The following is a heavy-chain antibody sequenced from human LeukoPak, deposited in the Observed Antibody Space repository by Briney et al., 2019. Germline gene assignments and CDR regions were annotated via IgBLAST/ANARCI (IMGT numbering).Heavy chain of an antibody. Sequence: GGSLRLSCAASGFTFSSYAMSWVRQAPGKGLEWVSAISGSGGSTYHADSVKGRFTISRDNSKNTLYLQMSGLRAEDTAVYYCAKRDILTAYRYFFDYWGQGTLVTVSS. CDR3: AKRDILTAYRYFFDY. J-gene: IGHJ4*02. D-gene: IGHD3-9*01. CDR2: ISGSGGST. V-gene: IGHV3-23*01. CDR1: GFTFSSYA.